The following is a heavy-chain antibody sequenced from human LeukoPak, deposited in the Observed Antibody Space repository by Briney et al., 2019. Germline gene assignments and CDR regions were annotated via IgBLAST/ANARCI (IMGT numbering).Heavy chain of an antibody. CDR1: GFTFSSYW. CDR2: INSDGSST. D-gene: IGHD6-13*01. CDR3: ARGPIAAAGHFDY. J-gene: IGHJ4*02. Sequence: PGGSLRLSCAASGFTFSSYWMHWVRQAPGKVLVWVSRINSDGSSTSYADSVKGRFTISRDNAKNTLYLQMNSLRAEDTAVYYCARGPIAAAGHFDYWGQGTLVTVSS. V-gene: IGHV3-74*01.